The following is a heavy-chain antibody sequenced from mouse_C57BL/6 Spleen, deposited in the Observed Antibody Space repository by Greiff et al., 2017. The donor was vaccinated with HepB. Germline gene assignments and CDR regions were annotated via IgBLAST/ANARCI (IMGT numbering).Heavy chain of an antibody. CDR3: ARGLTGSYFDY. V-gene: IGHV1-50*01. CDR2: IDPSDSYP. J-gene: IGHJ2*01. CDR1: GYTFTSYW. D-gene: IGHD4-1*01. Sequence: QVQLQQPGAELVKPGASVKLSCKASGYTFTSYWMQWVKQRPGQGLEWIGEIDPSDSYPNYNQKFKGKATLTVDTSSSTAYMQLSSLTSEDSAVYYCARGLTGSYFDYWGQGTTLTVSS.